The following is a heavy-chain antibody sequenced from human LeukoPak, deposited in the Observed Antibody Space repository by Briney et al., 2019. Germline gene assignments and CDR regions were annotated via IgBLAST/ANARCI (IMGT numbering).Heavy chain of an antibody. Sequence: SETLSLTCTVSGGSISSSSYYWGWIRQPPGKGLEWIGSIYYGGSTYNNPSLKSRVTISVDTSKNQFSLKLSSVTAADTAVYYCARQVVAIFGVVTEFDYWGQGTLVTVSS. V-gene: IGHV4-39*01. D-gene: IGHD3-3*01. CDR2: IYYGGST. CDR1: GGSISSSSYY. J-gene: IGHJ4*02. CDR3: ARQVVAIFGVVTEFDY.